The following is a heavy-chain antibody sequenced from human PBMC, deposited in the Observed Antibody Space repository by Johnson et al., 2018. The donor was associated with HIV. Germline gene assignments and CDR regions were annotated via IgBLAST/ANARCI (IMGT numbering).Heavy chain of an antibody. V-gene: IGHV3-30*03. D-gene: IGHD6-6*01. CDR3: ARGQIAARWSDALHF. CDR2: ISYDGTEK. J-gene: IGHJ3*01. Sequence: QVQLVESGGGLVQPGGSLRLSCAASGFTVSRNYMNWVRQAPGKGLEWVAVISYDGTEKYYAESVKARFTISRDNSKNTLYLVINRVRPEDTAVYYCARGQIAARWSDALHFWGQGTMVTVSS. CDR1: GFTVSRNY.